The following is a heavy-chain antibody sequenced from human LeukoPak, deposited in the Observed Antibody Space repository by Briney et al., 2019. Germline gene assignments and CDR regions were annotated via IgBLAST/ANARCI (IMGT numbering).Heavy chain of an antibody. D-gene: IGHD2-15*01. CDR2: ISYDGSNK. J-gene: IGHJ4*02. CDR1: GFTFSSYS. V-gene: IGHV3-30*03. CDR3: ARDRVVAADDFDY. Sequence: PGGSLRLSCAASGFTFSSYSMNWVRQAPGKGLEWVAVISYDGSNKYYADSVKGRFTISRDNSKNTLYLQMNSLRAEDTAVYYCARDRVVAADDFDYWGQGTLVTVSS.